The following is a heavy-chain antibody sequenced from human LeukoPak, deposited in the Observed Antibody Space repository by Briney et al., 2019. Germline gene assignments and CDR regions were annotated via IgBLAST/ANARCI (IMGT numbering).Heavy chain of an antibody. D-gene: IGHD1-26*01. CDR2: ISYDGSNK. CDR3: AALSPPLIVGATTPDAFDI. V-gene: IGHV3-30*03. Sequence: PGGSLRLSCAASGFTFSSYGMHWVRQAPGKGLEWVAVISYDGSNKYYADSVKGRFTISRDNSKNTLYLQMNSLRAEDTAVYYCAALSPPLIVGATTPDAFDIWGQGTMVTVSS. CDR1: GFTFSSYG. J-gene: IGHJ3*02.